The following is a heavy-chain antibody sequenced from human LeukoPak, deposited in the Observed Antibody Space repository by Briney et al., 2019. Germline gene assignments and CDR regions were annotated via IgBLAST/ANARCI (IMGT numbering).Heavy chain of an antibody. CDR3: ARAYTSGWFSPGY. Sequence: GGSLRLSCAASGFTFSDHYMDWVRQAPGKGLEWVGRSRNKANSYTTDYAASVKGRFSISRDDSKNSLYLQMNSLKIEDTAVYYCARAYTSGWFSPGYWGQGTLVTVPS. J-gene: IGHJ4*02. CDR1: GFTFSDHY. CDR2: SRNKANSYTT. D-gene: IGHD6-19*01. V-gene: IGHV3-72*01.